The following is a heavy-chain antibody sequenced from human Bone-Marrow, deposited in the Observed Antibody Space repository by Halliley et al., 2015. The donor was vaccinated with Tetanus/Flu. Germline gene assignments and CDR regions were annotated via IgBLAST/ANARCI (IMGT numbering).Heavy chain of an antibody. CDR3: ARISRDFYNFDH. J-gene: IGHJ4*02. CDR2: IPYSGSP. D-gene: IGHD3-10*01. V-gene: IGHV4-61*03. Sequence: LEGISYIPYSGSPNYNPSLRGRLAMSGDTSKNLFSWTLTSVTAADTAVYFWARISRDFYNFDHWGQGTLVTVSS.